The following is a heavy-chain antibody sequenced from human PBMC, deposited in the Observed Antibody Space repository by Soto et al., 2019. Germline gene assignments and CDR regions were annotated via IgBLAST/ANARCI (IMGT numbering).Heavy chain of an antibody. D-gene: IGHD2-2*01. Sequence: GGSLRLSCAASGFPFSSYAISWVRQAPGKGLEWVAASTGAGGSTYKVDSEKGRFTISRDNSKKTVYLQLDGLRAEDTAIYYCARGCSSASCYYYWGQGTLVTVSS. CDR1: GFPFSSYA. CDR3: ARGCSSASCYYY. J-gene: IGHJ4*02. CDR2: STGAGGST. V-gene: IGHV3-23*01.